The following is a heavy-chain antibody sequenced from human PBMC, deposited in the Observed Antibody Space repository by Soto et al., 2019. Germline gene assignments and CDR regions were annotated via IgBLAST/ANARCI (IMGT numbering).Heavy chain of an antibody. J-gene: IGHJ4*02. V-gene: IGHV3-74*01. D-gene: IGHD3-9*01. Sequence: EVQLVESGGDLGQPGGSLRLSCAASGYTFSHYWMHWVRQAPGKGLVWVSRVNPDGTITTYADSVKGRFTISRDSAKNTLYLQMNSLGVEDTAIYNCLYDTFGDKDFWGQGTPVTVSS. CDR3: LYDTFGDKDF. CDR2: VNPDGTIT. CDR1: GYTFSHYW.